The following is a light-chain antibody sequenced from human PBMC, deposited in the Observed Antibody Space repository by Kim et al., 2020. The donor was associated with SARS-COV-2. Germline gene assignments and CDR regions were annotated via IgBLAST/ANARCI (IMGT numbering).Light chain of an antibody. J-gene: IGLJ1*01. CDR1: SSDIGAYKY. Sequence: GQSVTISCAGTSSDIGAYKYISWYKQHPGKAPKLIIYEVSERPSGMSNRFSGSKSGYTASLTISGLQAEDEADYYCSSYTAAQNCLFGGGTKVTVL. CDR2: EVS. V-gene: IGLV2-8*01. CDR3: SSYTAAQNCL.